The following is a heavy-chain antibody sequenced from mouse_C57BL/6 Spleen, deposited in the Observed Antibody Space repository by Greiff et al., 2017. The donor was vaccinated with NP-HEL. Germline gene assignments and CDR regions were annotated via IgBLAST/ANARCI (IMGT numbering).Heavy chain of an antibody. V-gene: IGHV1-69*01. CDR3: ARGRVITTVVATDYFDY. J-gene: IGHJ2*01. Sequence: QVQLKQPGAELVMPGASVKLSCKASGYTFTSYWMHWVKQRPGQGLEWIGEIDPSDSYTNYNQKFKGKSTLTVDKSSSTAYMQLSSLTSEDSAVYYCARGRVITTVVATDYFDYWGQGTTLTVSS. D-gene: IGHD1-1*01. CDR2: IDPSDSYT. CDR1: GYTFTSYW.